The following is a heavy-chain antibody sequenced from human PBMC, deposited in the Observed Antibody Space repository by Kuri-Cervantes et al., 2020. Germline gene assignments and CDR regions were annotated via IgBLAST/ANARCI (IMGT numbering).Heavy chain of an antibody. J-gene: IGHJ5*02. CDR1: GGSISSYY. D-gene: IGHD3-10*01. Sequence: GSLRLSCTVSGGSISSYYWSWIRQPPGKGLEWIGYIYYSGSTNYNPSLQSRVTISVDTSKNQLSLKLSSVTAADTAVYFCASGAYGSRSSNWFDPWGQGTLVTVSS. CDR3: ASGAYGSRSSNWFDP. V-gene: IGHV4-59*12. CDR2: IYYSGST.